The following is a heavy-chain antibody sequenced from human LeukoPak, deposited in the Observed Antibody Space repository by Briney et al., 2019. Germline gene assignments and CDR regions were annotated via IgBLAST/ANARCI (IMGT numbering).Heavy chain of an antibody. J-gene: IGHJ4*02. Sequence: GGSLRLSCAASGFTFSSYAMSWVRQAPGKGLEWVSAISGSGGSTYYADSVKGRFTISRDNSKNTLYLQMNSLRAEDTAVYYXXXXXXXXXXXXTATQSPDYWGQGTLVTVSS. D-gene: IGHD2-21*02. CDR1: GFTFSSYA. V-gene: IGHV3-23*01. CDR3: XXXXXXXXXXXTATQSPDY. CDR2: ISGSGGST.